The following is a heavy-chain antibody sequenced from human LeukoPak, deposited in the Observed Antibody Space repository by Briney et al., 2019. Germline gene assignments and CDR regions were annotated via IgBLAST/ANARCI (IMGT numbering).Heavy chain of an antibody. D-gene: IGHD3-22*01. CDR1: GYTLTELS. J-gene: IGHJ4*02. CDR3: ATNPHYYDSSGYSS. V-gene: IGHV1-24*01. CDR2: FDPEDGET. Sequence: ASVKVSCKVSGYTLTELSMHWVRQAPGKGLEWMGGFDPEDGETIYAQKFQGRVTMTKDTSTDTAYMELSSLRSEDTAVYYCATNPHYYDSSGYSSWGQGTLVTVSS.